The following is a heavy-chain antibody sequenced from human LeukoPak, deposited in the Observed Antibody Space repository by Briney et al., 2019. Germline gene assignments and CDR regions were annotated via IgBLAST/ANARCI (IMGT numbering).Heavy chain of an antibody. D-gene: IGHD1-26*01. CDR2: ISSSSSYI. V-gene: IGHV3-21*01. CDR1: GFTFSSYS. J-gene: IGHJ6*02. CDR3: ARGGSYPYYYYGMDV. Sequence: PGKSLRLSCAASGFTFSSYSMNWVRQAPGKGLEWVSSISSSSSYIYYADSVKGRFTISRDNAKNSLYLQMNSLRAEDTAVYYCARGGSYPYYYYGMDVWGQGTTVTVSS.